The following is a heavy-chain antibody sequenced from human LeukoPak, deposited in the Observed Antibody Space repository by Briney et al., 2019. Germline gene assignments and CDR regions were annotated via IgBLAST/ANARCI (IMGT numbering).Heavy chain of an antibody. D-gene: IGHD3-9*01. CDR3: AKGRWGLTINNFDI. CDR1: GFTVSSYY. Sequence: GGSLRLSCAASGFTVSSYYMNWVRQAPGKELEWVSVIYTGGGRYYADSVRGRFTISRDTSKNMVFLQMNSLRVEDTAVYYCAKGRWGLTINNFDIWGQGTMVSVSS. V-gene: IGHV3-53*01. J-gene: IGHJ3*02. CDR2: IYTGGGR.